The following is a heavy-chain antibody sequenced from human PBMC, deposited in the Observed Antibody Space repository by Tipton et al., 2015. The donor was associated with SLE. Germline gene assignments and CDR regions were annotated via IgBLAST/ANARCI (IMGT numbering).Heavy chain of an antibody. CDR2: VYYTGIT. D-gene: IGHD1-26*01. J-gene: IGHJ4*02. CDR1: GGSITGYDEF. CDR3: PKGAEWEPTVFDY. Sequence: GLVKPSETLSLSSSVSGGSITGYDEFWAWIRQPPGTGLEWIGSVYYTGITNYNPSLQSRVTMSVDMSKSQFSLNLRSVTAADTAVYYCPKGAEWEPTVFDYWGQGTLVTVAS. V-gene: IGHV4-61*08.